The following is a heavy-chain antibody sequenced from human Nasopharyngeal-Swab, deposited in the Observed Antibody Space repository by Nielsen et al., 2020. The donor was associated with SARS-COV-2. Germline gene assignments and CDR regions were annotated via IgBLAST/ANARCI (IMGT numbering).Heavy chain of an antibody. J-gene: IGHJ4*02. CDR1: GFTFSSYG. V-gene: IGHV3-33*01. D-gene: IGHD6-19*01. CDR2: IWYDGSNK. Sequence: GGSLRLSCAASGFTFSSYGMHWVRQAPGKGLEWVAVIWYDGSNKYYADPVKGRFTISRDNSKNTLYLQMNSLRAEDTAVYYCARSGQWLVQDYWGQGTLVTVSS. CDR3: ARSGQWLVQDY.